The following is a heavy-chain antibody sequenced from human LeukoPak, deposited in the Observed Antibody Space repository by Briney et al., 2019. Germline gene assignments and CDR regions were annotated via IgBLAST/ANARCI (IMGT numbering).Heavy chain of an antibody. V-gene: IGHV4-4*09. CDR2: ISSSGST. CDR3: ARRGYSYGNPYYYYYMDV. CDR1: GGSISSYY. D-gene: IGHD5-18*01. J-gene: IGHJ6*03. Sequence: SETLSLTCTVSGGSISSYYWSWIRQPPGKGLEWIGYISSSGSTNYNPSLKSRVTISIDTSKNQFSLKLGSVTAADTAVYYCARRGYSYGNPYYYYYMDVWGKGTTVTVFS.